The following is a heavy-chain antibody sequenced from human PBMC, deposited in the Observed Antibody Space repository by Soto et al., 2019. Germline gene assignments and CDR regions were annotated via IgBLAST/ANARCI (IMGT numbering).Heavy chain of an antibody. Sequence: GTSAKVSCKASGGTVCRYAISWLRQAHGQGLEWMGGIIPIFGTANYAQKFQGRVTITADESTSTAYMELSSLRFEDTAVYYCARAIVRATTTGWLDPWGQGTLVTVSS. CDR2: IIPIFGTA. CDR3: ARAIVRATTTGWLDP. J-gene: IGHJ5*02. V-gene: IGHV1-69*13. D-gene: IGHD1-26*01. CDR1: GGTVCRYA.